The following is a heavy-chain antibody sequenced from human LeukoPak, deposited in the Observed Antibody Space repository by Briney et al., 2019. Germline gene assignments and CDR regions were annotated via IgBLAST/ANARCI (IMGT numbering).Heavy chain of an antibody. CDR2: IHSSRNT. CDR1: GGSISPYY. V-gene: IGHV4-59*08. CDR3: AGHLYSATYYY. D-gene: IGHD1-26*01. Sequence: SGTLSLTCTVSGGSISPYYWSWIRQPPGKGLEWIGYIHSSRNTNYNPALKSRVTISVDTSKNQFSLKVTSVTAADTAVYYCAGHLYSATYYYWGQGTLVTISS. J-gene: IGHJ4*02.